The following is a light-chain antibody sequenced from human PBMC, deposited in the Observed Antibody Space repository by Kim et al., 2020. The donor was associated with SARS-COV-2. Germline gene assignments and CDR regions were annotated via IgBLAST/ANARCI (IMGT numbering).Light chain of an antibody. Sequence: PGQTARVTCSVYKLGDKYVSWYQQKPGPSPVVVIYQDNKRPSGIPERFSGSNSGNTATLTISGTQAMDEADYYCQAWDSSTHNYVFGAGTKVTVL. CDR2: QDN. J-gene: IGLJ1*01. CDR3: QAWDSSTHNYV. CDR1: KLGDKY. V-gene: IGLV3-1*01.